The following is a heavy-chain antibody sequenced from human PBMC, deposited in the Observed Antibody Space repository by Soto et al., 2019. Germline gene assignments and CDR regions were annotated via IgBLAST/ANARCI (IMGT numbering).Heavy chain of an antibody. CDR3: ARGAMEWFNWFDP. CDR2: IYHSGST. D-gene: IGHD3-3*01. Sequence: ASETLSLTCAVSGVPISSGGYSWSWIRQPPGKGLEWIGYIYHSGSTYYNPSLKSRVTISVDRSKNQFSLKLSSVTAADTAVYYCARGAMEWFNWFDPWGQGTLVTVSS. CDR1: GVPISSGGYS. V-gene: IGHV4-30-2*01. J-gene: IGHJ5*02.